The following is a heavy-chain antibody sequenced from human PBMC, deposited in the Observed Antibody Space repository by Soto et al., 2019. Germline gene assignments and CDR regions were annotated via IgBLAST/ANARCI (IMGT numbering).Heavy chain of an antibody. V-gene: IGHV3-33*01. D-gene: IGHD3-3*01. Sequence: QVQLVESGGGVVQPGRSLRLSCAASGFTFSSYGMHWVRQAPGKGLEWVAVIWYDGSNKYYADSVKGRFTISRDNSKNTLYLQMHSLRAEDTAVYYCARGRFLEWLPSPFDYWGQGTLVTVSS. CDR1: GFTFSSYG. CDR3: ARGRFLEWLPSPFDY. CDR2: IWYDGSNK. J-gene: IGHJ4*02.